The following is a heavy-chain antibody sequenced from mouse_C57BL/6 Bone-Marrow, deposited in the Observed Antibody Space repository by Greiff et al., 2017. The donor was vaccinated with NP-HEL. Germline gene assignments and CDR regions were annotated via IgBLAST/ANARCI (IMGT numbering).Heavy chain of an antibody. CDR2: INPGSGGT. J-gene: IGHJ3*01. CDR3: ARERSIYYGSWFAY. CDR1: GYAFTNYL. Sequence: LVESGAELVRPGTSVKVSCKASGYAFTNYLIEWVKQRPGQGLEWIGVINPGSGGTNYNEKFKGKATLTADKSSSTAYMQLSSLTSEDSAVYFCARERSIYYGSWFAYWGQGTLVTVSA. D-gene: IGHD1-1*01. V-gene: IGHV1-54*01.